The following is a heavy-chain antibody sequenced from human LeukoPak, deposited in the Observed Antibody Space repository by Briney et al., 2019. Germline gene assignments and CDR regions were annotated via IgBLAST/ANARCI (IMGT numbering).Heavy chain of an antibody. J-gene: IGHJ4*02. CDR3: AGGVRGGYYFDY. CDR2: IYYSGST. V-gene: IGHV4-59*11. D-gene: IGHD3-10*01. Sequence: PSETLSLTCTVSGGSISSHYWSWIRQPPGKGLEWIGYIYYSGSTNYNPSLKSRVTISVDTSKNQFSPKLSSVTAADTAVYYCAGGVRGGYYFDYWGQGTLVTVSS. CDR1: GGSISSHY.